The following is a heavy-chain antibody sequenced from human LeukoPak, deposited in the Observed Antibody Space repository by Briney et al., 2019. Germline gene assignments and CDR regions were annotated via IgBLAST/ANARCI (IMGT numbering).Heavy chain of an antibody. CDR1: GFTFSNAR. Sequence: GGSLRLSCAASGFTFSNARTNCARQAPGKGLEWVGRIKTKTDDGATDYSAPVKARFTISRDDSKTTLYLQMNGLKTEDTAIYYCTTYVGATAYWGQGTLVTVSS. J-gene: IGHJ4*02. V-gene: IGHV3-15*01. CDR2: IKTKTDDGAT. CDR3: TTYVGATAY. D-gene: IGHD1-26*01.